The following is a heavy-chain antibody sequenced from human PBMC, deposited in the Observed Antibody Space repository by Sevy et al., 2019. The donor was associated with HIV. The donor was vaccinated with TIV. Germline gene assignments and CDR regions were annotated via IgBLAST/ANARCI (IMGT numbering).Heavy chain of an antibody. J-gene: IGHJ4*02. CDR1: GFTFSSYW. V-gene: IGHV3-74*01. CDR2: IKSDGSST. D-gene: IGHD3-16*01. CDR3: ARDGALTFDY. Sequence: GGSLRLSCAVSGFTFSSYWMHWVRQAPGRGPVWVSRIKSDGSSTNYADSVKGRFTISRDNAKNSLYLQMNSLRAEDTAVYYCARDGALTFDYWGQGTLVTVSS.